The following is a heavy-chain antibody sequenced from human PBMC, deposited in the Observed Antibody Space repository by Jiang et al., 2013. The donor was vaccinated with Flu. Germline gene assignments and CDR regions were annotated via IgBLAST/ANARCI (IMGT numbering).Heavy chain of an antibody. Sequence: GLVKPSQTLSLTCTVSGGSISSGSYYWSWIRQPAGKGLEWIGRIYTSGSTNYNPSLKSRVTISVDTSKNQFSLKLSSVTAADTAVYYCARDRVGYSDYWGQGTLVTVSS. CDR1: GGSISSGSYY. CDR2: IYTSGST. CDR3: ARDRVGYSDY. V-gene: IGHV4-61*02. J-gene: IGHJ4*02. D-gene: IGHD3-10*01.